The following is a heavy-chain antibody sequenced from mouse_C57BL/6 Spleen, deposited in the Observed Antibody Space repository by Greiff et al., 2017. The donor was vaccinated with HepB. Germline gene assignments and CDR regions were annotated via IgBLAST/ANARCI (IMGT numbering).Heavy chain of an antibody. V-gene: IGHV14-4*01. CDR3: TRVDDYDVGFAY. Sequence: VQLQQSGAELVRPGASVKLSCTASGFNIKDDYMHWVKQRPEQGLEWIGWIDPENGDTEYASKFQGKATITADTSSNTAYLQLSSLTSEDTAVYYCTRVDDYDVGFAYWGQGTLVTVSA. D-gene: IGHD2-4*01. CDR2: IDPENGDT. J-gene: IGHJ3*01. CDR1: GFNIKDDY.